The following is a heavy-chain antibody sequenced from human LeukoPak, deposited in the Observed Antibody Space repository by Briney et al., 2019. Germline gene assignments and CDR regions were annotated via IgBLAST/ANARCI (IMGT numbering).Heavy chain of an antibody. CDR1: GASFISHY. CDR2: ISSSGST. D-gene: IGHD3-10*01. Sequence: SETLSLTCTVSGASFISHYWCWIRQPPGKGLEWIGYISSSGSTNFNPSLKSRLTISVDTSKNQFSLKLSSVTAADTAVYYCARGPVGVIPSGFDPWGQGILVTVSS. V-gene: IGHV4-59*11. J-gene: IGHJ5*02. CDR3: ARGPVGVIPSGFDP.